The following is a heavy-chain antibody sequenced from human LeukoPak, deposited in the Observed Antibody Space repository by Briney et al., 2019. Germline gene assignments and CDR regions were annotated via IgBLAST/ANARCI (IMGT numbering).Heavy chain of an antibody. CDR1: GGSFSGYY. V-gene: IGHV4-34*01. CDR3: ARARGGYCSSTSCYTGRYYFDY. D-gene: IGHD2-2*02. Sequence: PSETLSLTCAVYGGSFSGYYWSWIRQPPGKGLEWIGEINHSGSTNYNPSLKSRVTISVDTSKNQFSLKLSSVTAADMAVYYCARARGGYCSSTSCYTGRYYFDYWGQGTLVTVSS. CDR2: INHSGST. J-gene: IGHJ4*02.